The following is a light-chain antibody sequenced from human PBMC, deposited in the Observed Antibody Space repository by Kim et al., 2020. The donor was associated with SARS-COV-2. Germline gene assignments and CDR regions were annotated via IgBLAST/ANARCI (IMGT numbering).Light chain of an antibody. CDR3: SSYAGSNNGV. Sequence: GQSATISCTGSSSDIGSYDYVSWYQQYPGKAPKLIIYDVTKRPSGVPDRFSGSKPANTASLTVSGLQAEDEADYYCSSYAGSNNGVFGGGTQLTVL. CDR2: DVT. J-gene: IGLJ2*01. V-gene: IGLV2-8*01. CDR1: SSDIGSYDY.